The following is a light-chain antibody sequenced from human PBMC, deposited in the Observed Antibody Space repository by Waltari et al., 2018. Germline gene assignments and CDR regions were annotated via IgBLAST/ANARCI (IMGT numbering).Light chain of an antibody. V-gene: IGKV3-20*01. J-gene: IGKJ1*01. Sequence: EIVLTQSPGTLSLSPGERATLSCWASQGVGKYLAWYQQRPGQAPRLLLYHASIRATGIPDRFSGSGYGTDFSLTISRLEPEDFAVYYCQKYDCLPATFGQGTTVEIK. CDR1: QGVGKY. CDR2: HAS. CDR3: QKYDCLPAT.